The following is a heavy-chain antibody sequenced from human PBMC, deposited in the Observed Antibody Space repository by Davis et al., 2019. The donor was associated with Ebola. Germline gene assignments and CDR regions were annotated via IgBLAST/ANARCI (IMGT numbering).Heavy chain of an antibody. V-gene: IGHV3-69-1*01. Sequence: GGSLRLSCAASGFSFSYYNMNWVRQAPGKGLEWVSSISSTSYTYYVDSVKGRFTISRDNAKNSLYLQINSLRVEDTAVYYCARDRSFDDAFDIWGQGTMVTVSS. J-gene: IGHJ3*02. CDR3: ARDRSFDDAFDI. D-gene: IGHD3-9*01. CDR1: GFSFSYYN. CDR2: ISSTSYT.